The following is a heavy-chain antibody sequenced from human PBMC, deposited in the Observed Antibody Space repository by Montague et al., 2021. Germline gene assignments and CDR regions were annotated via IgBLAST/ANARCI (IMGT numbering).Heavy chain of an antibody. J-gene: IGHJ3*02. D-gene: IGHD3-10*01. Sequence: SETLSLTCSVSGDSISSYEYYWTWIRQPAGRGLEWIGRVYKRGDTNTNPSLRSRLTLSVDTSKNHFSLTLTSVTAADTAVYCCARDSPVVEPWVGEHKGAFDIWGQGTMVTVSS. CDR2: VYKRGDT. CDR3: ARDSPVVEPWVGEHKGAFDI. V-gene: IGHV4-4*07. CDR1: GDSISSYEYY.